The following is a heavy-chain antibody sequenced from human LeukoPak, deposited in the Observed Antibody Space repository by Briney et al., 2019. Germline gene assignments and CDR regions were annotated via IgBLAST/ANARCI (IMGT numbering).Heavy chain of an antibody. V-gene: IGHV3-23*01. Sequence: GGSLRLSCAASGFTFSSYAMSWVRQAPGKGLEWVSAISGSGGSTYYADSVKGRFTISRDNSKNTLYLQMNSLRAEDTAVYYCVKSHDSSGYHFDYWGQGTLVTVSS. CDR1: GFTFSSYA. CDR2: ISGSGGST. J-gene: IGHJ4*02. CDR3: VKSHDSSGYHFDY. D-gene: IGHD3-22*01.